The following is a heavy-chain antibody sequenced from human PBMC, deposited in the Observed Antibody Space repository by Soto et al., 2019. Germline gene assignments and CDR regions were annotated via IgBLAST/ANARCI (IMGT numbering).Heavy chain of an antibody. Sequence: VQLVESGGDLVNPGGSLRLSCTASGFTFNNAWMNWVRQAPGKGLEWVGRIKSKANGGTTDYAAPVKGRFTISRDDSKNTLYLQMDSLKTEDTAVYYCNIDDTMDVWGQGTTVTVSS. CDR1: GFTFNNAW. J-gene: IGHJ6*02. CDR3: NIDDTMDV. CDR2: IKSKANGGTT. V-gene: IGHV3-15*07.